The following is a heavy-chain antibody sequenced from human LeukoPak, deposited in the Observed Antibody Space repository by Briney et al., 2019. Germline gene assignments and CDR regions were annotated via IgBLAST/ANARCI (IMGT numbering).Heavy chain of an antibody. V-gene: IGHV3-23*01. CDR2: ISSSGGTT. J-gene: IGHJ6*04. CDR1: GFTFSTYA. D-gene: IGHD3-22*01. Sequence: PGGSLRLSCAASGFTFSTYAVNWVRQAPGKGLEWVSAISSSGGTTYYADSVKGRFSISRDNAKNSLYLQMNSLRAEDTAVYYCARDRAYYYGSRESVWGKGTTVTVSS. CDR3: ARDRAYYYGSRESV.